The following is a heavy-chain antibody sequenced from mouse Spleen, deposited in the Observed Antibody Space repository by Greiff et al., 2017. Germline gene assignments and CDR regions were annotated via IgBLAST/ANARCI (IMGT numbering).Heavy chain of an antibody. CDR2: IYWDDDK. D-gene: IGHD2-2*01. Sequence: QVTLKVSGPGILQPSQTLSLTCSFSGFSLSTSGMGVSWIRQPSGKGLEWLAHIYWDDDKRYNPSLKSRLTISKDTSSNQVFLKITSVDTADTATYYCAREELWGYDGGWFAYWGQGTLVTVSA. CDR3: AREELWGYDGGWFAY. J-gene: IGHJ3*01. V-gene: IGHV8-12*01. CDR1: GFSLSTSGMG.